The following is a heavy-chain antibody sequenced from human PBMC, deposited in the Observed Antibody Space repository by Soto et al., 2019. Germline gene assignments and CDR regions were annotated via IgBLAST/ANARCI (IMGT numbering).Heavy chain of an antibody. V-gene: IGHV3-23*05. D-gene: IGHD2-15*01. CDR3: AKVSSGGSTSQVDY. Sequence: GGSLRLSCVASGFIFGSYGMTWVRQAPGKGLEWVSTISSGITTYYADSVKGRFTVSKDNSQNTLFLQMNTLRPEDTAIYYCAKVSSGGSTSQVDYWGQGILVTVSS. CDR1: GFIFGSYG. CDR2: ISSGITT. J-gene: IGHJ4*02.